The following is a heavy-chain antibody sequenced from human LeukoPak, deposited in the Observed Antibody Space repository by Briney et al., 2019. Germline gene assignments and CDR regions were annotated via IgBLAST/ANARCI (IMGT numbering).Heavy chain of an antibody. CDR2: FDPEDGET. D-gene: IGHD3-3*01. Sequence: GASVKVSCKVSGYTLTELSMHWVRQAPGKGLEWMGGFDPEDGETIYAQKFQGRVTMTEDTSTDTAYMELSGLRSEDTAVYYCATAIPDYDFWSGCVWGQGTLVTVSS. J-gene: IGHJ4*02. CDR1: GYTLTELS. CDR3: ATAIPDYDFWSGCV. V-gene: IGHV1-24*01.